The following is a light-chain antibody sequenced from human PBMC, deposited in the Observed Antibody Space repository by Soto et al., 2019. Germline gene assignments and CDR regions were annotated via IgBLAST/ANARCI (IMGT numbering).Light chain of an antibody. CDR3: SSYTSSSTYV. J-gene: IGLJ1*01. CDR2: DVS. Sequence: QSVLTQPASVSGSPGHSITISCTGTSSDVGGYNYVSWYQQHPGKAPKLMIYDVSNRPSGVSNRFSGSKSGNTAPLTISGLQAEDEADYYCSSYTSSSTYVFGTGTKVTVL. CDR1: SSDVGGYNY. V-gene: IGLV2-14*01.